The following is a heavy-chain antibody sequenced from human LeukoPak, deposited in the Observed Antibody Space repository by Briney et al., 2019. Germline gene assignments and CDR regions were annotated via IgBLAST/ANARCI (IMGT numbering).Heavy chain of an antibody. J-gene: IGHJ4*02. CDR3: ARSDIWGSYRFLDY. CDR1: GGSISNYY. CDR2: ISSSDT. V-gene: IGHV4-59*08. Sequence: SGTLSLTCTVSGGSISNYYWTWIRHSPGRGLEWIGLISSSDTTYNPSLTSRVTLSIDTSKNQFSLKMSSVNAADTAIYYCARSDIWGSYRFLDYWGQGTLVTVSS. D-gene: IGHD3-16*02.